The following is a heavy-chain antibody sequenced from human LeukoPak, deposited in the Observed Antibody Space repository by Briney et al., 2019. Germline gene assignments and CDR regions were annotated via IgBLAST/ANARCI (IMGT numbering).Heavy chain of an antibody. CDR2: INPSGGST. CDR1: GYTFTGYY. CDR3: ARGGGQAVLLWFGELSSYYMDV. J-gene: IGHJ6*03. Sequence: ASVKVSCKASGYTFTGYYMHWVRQAPGQGLEWMGWINPSGGSTSYAQKFQGRVTMTRDMSTSTVYMELSSLRSEDTAVYYCARGGGQAVLLWFGELSSYYMDVWGKGTTVTVSS. D-gene: IGHD3-10*01. V-gene: IGHV1-46*01.